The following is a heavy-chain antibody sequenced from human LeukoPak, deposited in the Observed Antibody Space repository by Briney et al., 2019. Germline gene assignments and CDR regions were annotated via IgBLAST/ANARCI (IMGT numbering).Heavy chain of an antibody. V-gene: IGHV1-3*01. CDR3: ARAQGSGSAFDI. CDR1: GYTFTSYA. J-gene: IGHJ3*02. Sequence: ASVKFSCKASGYTFTSYAMHCVRQAPAQRLEWMGWINAGNGNTKYSQKFQGRVTITRDTSASTAYMELSSLRSEDTAVYYCARAQGSGSAFDIWGQGTMVTVSS. D-gene: IGHD5-12*01. CDR2: INAGNGNT.